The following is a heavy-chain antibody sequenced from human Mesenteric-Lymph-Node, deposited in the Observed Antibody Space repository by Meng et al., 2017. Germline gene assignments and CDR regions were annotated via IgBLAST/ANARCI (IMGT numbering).Heavy chain of an antibody. CDR1: GYTFTSYA. CDR3: ARGGTAMVYYYYYGMDV. J-gene: IGHJ6*02. V-gene: IGHV7-4-1*02. CDR2: INTNTGNP. Sequence: ASVKVSCKASGYTFTSYAMNWVRQAPGQGLEWMGWINTNTGNPTYAQGFTGRFVFSLDTSVSTAYLQISSLKAEDTAVYYCARGGTAMVYYYYYGMDVWGQGTTVTVSS. D-gene: IGHD5-18*01.